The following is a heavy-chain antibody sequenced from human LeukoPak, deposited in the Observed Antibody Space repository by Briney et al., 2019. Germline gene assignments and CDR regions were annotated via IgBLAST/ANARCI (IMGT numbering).Heavy chain of an antibody. J-gene: IGHJ4*02. CDR2: ISWNSGSI. V-gene: IGHV3-9*01. D-gene: IGHD1-26*01. CDR3: AKGGHSGSYYEVSYFDY. Sequence: GGSLRLSCAASGFTFDDYAMHWVRQAPGKGLEWVSGISWNSGSIGYADSVKGRFTISRDNAKNSLYLQMNSLRAEDTALYYCAKGGHSGSYYEVSYFDYWGQGTLVTVSS. CDR1: GFTFDDYA.